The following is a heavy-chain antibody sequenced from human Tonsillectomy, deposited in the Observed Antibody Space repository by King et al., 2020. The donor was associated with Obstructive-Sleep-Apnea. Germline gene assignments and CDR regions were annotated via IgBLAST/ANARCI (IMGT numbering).Heavy chain of an antibody. CDR2: FVPEDGET. J-gene: IGHJ4*02. D-gene: IGHD6-13*01. CDR3: ATGVYDSSSWYGDFDY. V-gene: IGHV1-24*01. CDR1: GYTLTELS. Sequence: QLVQSGAEVKKPGASVKVSCKVSGYTLTELSMHWVRQAPGKGLEWRGGFVPEDGETIYAQKFQGRVTMTEDTSTDTAYMELSSLRSEDTAGYYCATGVYDSSSWYGDFDYWGQGTLVTVSS.